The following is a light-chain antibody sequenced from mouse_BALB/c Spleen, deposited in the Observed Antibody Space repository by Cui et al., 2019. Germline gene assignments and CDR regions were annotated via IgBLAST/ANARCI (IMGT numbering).Light chain of an antibody. CDR3: LQYGDFPLT. Sequence: DIEMTQSPSSMSTSLGDRVTITCKANQDINTSLAWFQQKPGQSPKLLIYWATSRLAGVPDRFTGSGSGKDFSLTISNLQYEDLAIYYCLQYGDFPLTFGAGTKLEIK. V-gene: IGKV6-23*01. CDR1: QDINTS. CDR2: WAT. J-gene: IGKJ2*01.